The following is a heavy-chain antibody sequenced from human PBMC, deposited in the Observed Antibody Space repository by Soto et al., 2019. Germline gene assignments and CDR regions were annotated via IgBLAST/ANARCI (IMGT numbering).Heavy chain of an antibody. CDR2: MSYDGSDQ. CDR1: GVIFSNSH. Sequence: WGSLTLSCVGSGVIFSNSHTHWICHTPGKGLEWVVFMSYDGSDQFHAESVKDRFTISRDNSMNTLVLHMSHLRAEGTAIYYCTIVRVADSALDHWGQGTLVTVSS. D-gene: IGHD3-10*02. CDR3: TIVRVADSALDH. V-gene: IGHV3-30*05. J-gene: IGHJ4*02.